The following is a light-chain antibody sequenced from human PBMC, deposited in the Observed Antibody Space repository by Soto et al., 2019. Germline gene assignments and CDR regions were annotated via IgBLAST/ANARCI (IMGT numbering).Light chain of an antibody. CDR2: GAS. Sequence: EIVMTQSPATLSVSPGERATLSCRASQSVSNNLAWYQQKPGQTPRLLIYGASSRAIGIPVRFSGSGSGTKFTLTISSLQSEDFAVYYCQQYNNWPPVTFGQGTKLEIK. CDR1: QSVSNN. J-gene: IGKJ2*01. V-gene: IGKV3-15*01. CDR3: QQYNNWPPVT.